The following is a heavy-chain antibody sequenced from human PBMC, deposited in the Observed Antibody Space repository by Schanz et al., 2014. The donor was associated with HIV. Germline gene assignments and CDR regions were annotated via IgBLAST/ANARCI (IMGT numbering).Heavy chain of an antibody. CDR1: GFTFNSYG. J-gene: IGHJ6*02. CDR3: AKDRNYYDSRYRGKGNYYYYYGMDV. CDR2: ISYDGSRK. D-gene: IGHD3-22*01. V-gene: IGHV3-30*18. Sequence: QVQLVESGGGVVQPGRSLRVSCAASGFTFNSYGMHWVRQAPGKGLEWVAVISYDGSRKHFADSVKGRFTISRDNFKNTLYLQMKSLRPEDRAVYYCAKDRNYYDSRYRGKGNYYYYYGMDVWGQGTAVTVSS.